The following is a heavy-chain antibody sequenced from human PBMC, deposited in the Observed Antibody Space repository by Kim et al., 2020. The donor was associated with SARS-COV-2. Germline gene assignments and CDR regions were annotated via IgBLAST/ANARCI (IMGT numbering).Heavy chain of an antibody. Sequence: SVKVSCKASGGTFSSYAISWVRQAPGQGLEWMGGIIPIFGTANYAQKFQGRVTITADESTSTAYMGLSSLRSEDTAVYYCARGGEYYDYVWGSYRYTPYYYCLGMGVWGQGTTVTVSS. CDR3: ARGGEYYDYVWGSYRYTPYYYCLGMGV. CDR2: IIPIFGTA. CDR1: GGTFSSYA. J-gene: IGHJ6*02. D-gene: IGHD3-16*02. V-gene: IGHV1-69*13.